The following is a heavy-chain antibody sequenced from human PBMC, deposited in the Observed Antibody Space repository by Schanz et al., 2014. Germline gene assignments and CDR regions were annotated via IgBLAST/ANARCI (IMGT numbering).Heavy chain of an antibody. J-gene: IGHJ3*01. CDR2: ISPYTGNT. CDR1: GYTFSDYG. CDR3: ATMWGYGTATACQILEVLDV. Sequence: QVQLVQSGAEVKRPGASARVSCKTSGYTFSDYGITWVRQAPGQGLEWVGWISPYTGNTHYFDKMEGRVTMTTDTSTSTAYMELRSLRSVDTAIYYCATMWGYGTATACQILEVLDVWGQGTMVTVSS. V-gene: IGHV1-18*01. D-gene: IGHD2-8*02.